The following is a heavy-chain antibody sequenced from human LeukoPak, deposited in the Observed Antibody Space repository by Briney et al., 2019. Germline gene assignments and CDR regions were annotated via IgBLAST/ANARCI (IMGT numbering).Heavy chain of an antibody. CDR1: GGSVSSGSYS. D-gene: IGHD3-22*01. CDR3: ARGRGYYDSSGYNNWFDP. Sequence: SETLSLTCTVSGGSVSSGSYSWSWIRQPPGKGLEWIGYIYHSGSTYYNPSLKSRVTISVDRSKNQFSLKLSSVTAADTAVYYCARGRGYYDSSGYNNWFDPWGQGTLVTVSS. V-gene: IGHV4-30-2*01. CDR2: IYHSGST. J-gene: IGHJ5*02.